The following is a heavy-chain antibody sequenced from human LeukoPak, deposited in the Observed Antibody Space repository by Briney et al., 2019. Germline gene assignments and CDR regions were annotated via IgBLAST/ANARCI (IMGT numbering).Heavy chain of an antibody. D-gene: IGHD3-3*01. Sequence: GGSLRLSCAASGFTFSSFEMNCVRQAPRKGLEWVSYISSSGSTIYYADSVKGRFTISRDNAKNSLYLQMNSLRAEDTAVYYCARDLITIFGVATGGLDYWGQGTLVTVSS. J-gene: IGHJ4*02. V-gene: IGHV3-48*03. CDR2: ISSSGSTI. CDR1: GFTFSSFE. CDR3: ARDLITIFGVATGGLDY.